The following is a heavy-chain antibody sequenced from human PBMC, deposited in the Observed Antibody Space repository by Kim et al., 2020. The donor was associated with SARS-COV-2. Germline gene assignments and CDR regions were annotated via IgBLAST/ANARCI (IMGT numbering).Heavy chain of an antibody. CDR1: GFTFSSYA. D-gene: IGHD3-22*01. J-gene: IGHJ3*02. V-gene: IGHV3-64D*06. CDR3: VSTYYYDSSAWAFDI. Sequence: GGSLRLSCSASGFTFSSYAMHWVRQAPGKGLEYVSAISSNGGSTYYADSVKGRFTISRDNSKNTLYLQMSSLRAEDTAVYYCVSTYYYDSSAWAFDIWGQGTMVTVSS. CDR2: ISSNGGST.